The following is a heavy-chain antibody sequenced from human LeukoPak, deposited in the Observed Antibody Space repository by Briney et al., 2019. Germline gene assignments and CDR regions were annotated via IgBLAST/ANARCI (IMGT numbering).Heavy chain of an antibody. Sequence: VASVKVSCKASGGTFSSYAISWVRQAPGQGLEWMGRNIPILGIANYAQKFQGRVTITADKSTSTAYMELSSLRSEDTAVYYCATSSSGYCPDYWGQGTLVTVSS. CDR1: GGTFSSYA. J-gene: IGHJ4*02. CDR2: NIPILGIA. D-gene: IGHD3-22*01. CDR3: ATSSSGYCPDY. V-gene: IGHV1-69*04.